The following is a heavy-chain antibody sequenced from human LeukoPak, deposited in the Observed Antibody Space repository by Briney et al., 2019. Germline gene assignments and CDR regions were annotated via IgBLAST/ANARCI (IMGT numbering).Heavy chain of an antibody. CDR3: ARSRYNLDY. CDR1: GFTFSSYD. D-gene: IGHD5-24*01. CDR2: IRYDGSNE. V-gene: IGHV3-33*01. Sequence: GGSLRLSCAASGFTFSSYDIHWVRQAPGKGPEWVAIIRYDGSNENYVDSVKGRFTISRDNSKKTLYLQMNSLRAEDTAVYYCARSRYNLDYWGQGTLVTVCS. J-gene: IGHJ4*02.